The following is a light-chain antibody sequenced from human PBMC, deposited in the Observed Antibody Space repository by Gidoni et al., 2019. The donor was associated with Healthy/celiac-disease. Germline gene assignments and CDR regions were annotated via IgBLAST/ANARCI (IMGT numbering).Light chain of an antibody. CDR3: QQYDTLPT. Sequence: DIQMTQSPSSLSASVGDRVTITCQASQDISNYLNWYQQKPGKAPKLLIYDASNLETGVPSRFSGSGSGTDFTFTISILQPEDIATYYCQQYDTLPTFGQGTRLEIK. V-gene: IGKV1-33*01. CDR1: QDISNY. CDR2: DAS. J-gene: IGKJ5*01.